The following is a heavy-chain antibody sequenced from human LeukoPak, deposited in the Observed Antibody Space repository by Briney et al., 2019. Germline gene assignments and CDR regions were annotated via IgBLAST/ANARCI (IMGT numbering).Heavy chain of an antibody. D-gene: IGHD6-19*01. CDR1: GFTFSSYS. Sequence: PGGSLRLSCAASGFTFSSYSMNWVRQAPGKGLEWVSSISSSSSYIYYADSVKGRFTISRDNAKNSLYLQMNSLRAEDTAVYYCARGDLQSRPYSSGWYYFDYWGQGTLVTVSS. J-gene: IGHJ4*02. CDR3: ARGDLQSRPYSSGWYYFDY. V-gene: IGHV3-21*01. CDR2: ISSSSSYI.